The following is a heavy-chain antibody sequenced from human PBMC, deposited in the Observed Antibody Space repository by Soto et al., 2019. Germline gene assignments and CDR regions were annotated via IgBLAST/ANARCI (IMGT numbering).Heavy chain of an antibody. CDR3: ARGSTDSYPGSRIFDF. J-gene: IGHJ4*02. D-gene: IGHD3-10*01. V-gene: IGHV3-23*01. CDR1: GLTFGSRA. CDR2: ITDTGGDA. Sequence: GSLRLSCVASGLTFGSRAMTWVRQAPGEGLQWVSTITDTGGDAKYADSVRGRFVISRDNSKKTLYLQMTSLTAEDSAMYYCARGSTDSYPGSRIFDFWGWGTLVTVSS.